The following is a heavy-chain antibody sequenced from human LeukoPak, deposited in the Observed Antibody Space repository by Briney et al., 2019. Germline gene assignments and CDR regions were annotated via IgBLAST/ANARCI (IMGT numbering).Heavy chain of an antibody. D-gene: IGHD3-22*01. V-gene: IGHV4-59*01. CDR2: IYYSGST. J-gene: IGHJ4*02. Sequence: SETLSLTCTVSGGSIRSSYWSWIRQPPGKGLEWIGYIYYSGSTNYNPSLKSRVTISVDTSKNQFSLKLSSVTAADTAVYYCARDRRGSSGYYFHYWGQGTLVTVSS. CDR3: ARDRRGSSGYYFHY. CDR1: GGSIRSSY.